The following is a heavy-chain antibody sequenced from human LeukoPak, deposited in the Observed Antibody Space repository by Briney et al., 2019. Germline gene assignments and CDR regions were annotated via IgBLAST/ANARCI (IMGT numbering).Heavy chain of an antibody. CDR2: ISVDGGST. CDR1: GFTFDDYD. J-gene: IGHJ4*02. Sequence: GGSLRLSCAASGFTFDDYDMLWVRRVPGKGLEWASLISVDGGSTYYADSVKGRFTISRDNGKNSLYLQMNSLRTEDTTLYYCVRNFDYWGQGALVTVSS. CDR3: VRNFDY. V-gene: IGHV3-43*02.